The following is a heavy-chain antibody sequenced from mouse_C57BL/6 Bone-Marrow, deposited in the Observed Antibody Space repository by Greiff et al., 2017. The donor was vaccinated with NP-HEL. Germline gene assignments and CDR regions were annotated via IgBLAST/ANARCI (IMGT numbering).Heavy chain of an antibody. CDR1: GFTFSDYG. CDR3: ARTRGNYEDYYAMDY. V-gene: IGHV5-17*01. Sequence: EVQLVESGGGLVKPGGSLKLSCAASGFTFSDYGMHWVRQAPEKGLEWVAYISSGSSTIYYADTAKGRFTISRDNAKNTLFLQMTSLRSEDTAMYYCARTRGNYEDYYAMDYWGQGTSVTVSS. CDR2: ISSGSSTI. D-gene: IGHD2-1*01. J-gene: IGHJ4*01.